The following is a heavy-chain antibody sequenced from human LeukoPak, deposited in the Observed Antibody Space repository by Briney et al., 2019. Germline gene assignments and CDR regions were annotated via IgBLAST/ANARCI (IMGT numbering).Heavy chain of an antibody. D-gene: IGHD1-26*01. CDR1: GFTFSSYA. CDR3: ARDGGSYYRFDY. V-gene: IGHV3-64*01. CDR2: ISSNGGST. Sequence: TGGSLRLSCAASGFTFSSYAMHWVRQAPGKGPEYVSAISSNGGSTYYANSVKGRFTISRDNSKNTLYLQMGSLRAEDMAVYYCARDGGSYYRFDYWGQGTLVTVSS. J-gene: IGHJ4*02.